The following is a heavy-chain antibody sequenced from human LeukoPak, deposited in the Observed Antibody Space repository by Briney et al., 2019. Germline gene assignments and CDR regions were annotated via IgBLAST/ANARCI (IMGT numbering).Heavy chain of an antibody. V-gene: IGHV3-23*01. CDR3: VKDYQVGNSPAFGDY. CDR1: GFTFSSHA. Sequence: GGTLRLSCAASGFTFSSHAMSWVRRAPGKGLEWVSGLIENGATTYYADSVKGRFTISRDNSRNTMYLQMNSLRVEDTAVYYCVKDYQVGNSPAFGDYWGQGTLVTISS. J-gene: IGHJ4*02. D-gene: IGHD1-26*01. CDR2: LIENGATT.